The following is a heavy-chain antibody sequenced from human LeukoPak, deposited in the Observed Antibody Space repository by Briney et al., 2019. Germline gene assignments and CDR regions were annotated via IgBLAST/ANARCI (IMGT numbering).Heavy chain of an antibody. Sequence: GASVKVSCKTSGYTFTNYDINWVRQATGQGLEWMGWMNPNNGNTGYAQKFQGRVTMTRDMSTSTVYMELSSLRSEDTAVYYCARGKKRITMIVVDPWGQGTMVTVSS. CDR3: ARGKKRITMIVVDP. CDR2: MNPNNGNT. CDR1: GYTFTNYD. J-gene: IGHJ3*01. V-gene: IGHV1-8*01. D-gene: IGHD3-22*01.